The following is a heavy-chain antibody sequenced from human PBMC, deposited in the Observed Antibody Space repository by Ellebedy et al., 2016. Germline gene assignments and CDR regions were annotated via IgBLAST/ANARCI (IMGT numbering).Heavy chain of an antibody. CDR2: IYHSGGT. D-gene: IGHD2-2*01. CDR3: AMQLPILGELGY. Sequence: SETLSLXXTVSGYSISSGYYWGWIRQPPGKGLEWIGSIYHSGGTYYNPSLKSRVTISVDTSKNQFSLQLNSVTPEDTAVYYCAMQLPILGELGYWGQGTLVTVSS. J-gene: IGHJ4*02. V-gene: IGHV4-38-2*02. CDR1: GYSISSGYY.